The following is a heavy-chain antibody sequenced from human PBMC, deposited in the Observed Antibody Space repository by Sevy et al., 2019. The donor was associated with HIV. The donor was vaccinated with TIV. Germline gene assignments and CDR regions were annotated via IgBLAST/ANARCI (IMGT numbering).Heavy chain of an antibody. CDR3: RVLARLGPTDAFDI. D-gene: IGHD3-16*01. CDR1: GFTFSDYY. CDR2: ISSSGSTI. V-gene: IGHV3-11*01. J-gene: IGHJ3*02. Sequence: GGSLRLSCAASGFTFSDYYMSWIRQAPGKGLEWVSYISSSGSTIYYADSVKGRFTISRDNAKNSLYLQMNGLRAEDTAVYYCRVLARLGPTDAFDIWGQGTMVTVSS.